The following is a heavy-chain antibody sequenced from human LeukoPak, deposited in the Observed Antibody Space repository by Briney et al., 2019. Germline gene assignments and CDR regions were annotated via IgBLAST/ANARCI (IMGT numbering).Heavy chain of an antibody. Sequence: PGGSLRLSCAASGFTFSSYSMNWVRQAPGKGLEWVSSISSSSSYIYYADSVKGRFTISRDNSKNTLYLQMNSLRAEDTAVYYCARFPYGDRGWYFDLWGRGTLVTVSS. CDR1: GFTFSSYS. CDR2: ISSSSSYI. D-gene: IGHD4-17*01. J-gene: IGHJ2*01. CDR3: ARFPYGDRGWYFDL. V-gene: IGHV3-21*01.